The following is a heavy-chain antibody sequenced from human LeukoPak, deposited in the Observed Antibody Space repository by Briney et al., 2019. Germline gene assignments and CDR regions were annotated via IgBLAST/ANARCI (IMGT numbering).Heavy chain of an antibody. Sequence: ETLSLTCTVSGASISSSSYYWGWVRQPPGKGLEWVSVIYSGGSTYYADSVKGRFTISRDNSKNTLYLQMNSLRAEDTAVYYCARDRRYGDYGFDYWGQGTLVTVSS. V-gene: IGHV3-66*01. CDR3: ARDRRYGDYGFDY. CDR1: GASISSSSYY. J-gene: IGHJ4*02. CDR2: IYSGGST. D-gene: IGHD4-17*01.